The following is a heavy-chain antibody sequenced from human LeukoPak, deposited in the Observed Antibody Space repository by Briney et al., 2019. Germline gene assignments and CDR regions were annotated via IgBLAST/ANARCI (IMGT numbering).Heavy chain of an antibody. Sequence: GGSLRLSCAASGFSFSNYGMHWVRQAPGKGLEWVAFIRYDGTNKYYADSVKGRFTISRDNAKNTLYLQMNSLRAEDTAVYYCARMPYYYYYMDVWGKGTTVTVSS. D-gene: IGHD2-15*01. J-gene: IGHJ6*03. CDR2: IRYDGTNK. CDR3: ARMPYYYYYMDV. CDR1: GFSFSNYG. V-gene: IGHV3-30*02.